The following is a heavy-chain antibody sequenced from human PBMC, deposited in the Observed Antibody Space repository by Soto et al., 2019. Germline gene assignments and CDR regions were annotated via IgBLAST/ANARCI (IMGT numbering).Heavy chain of an antibody. CDR2: INYRGST. J-gene: IGHJ4*02. V-gene: IGHV4-31*03. Sequence: QVQLQESGPGLVRPSQTLSLTCTVSAGSINSGDSYWNWLRQHPEKGLEWIGYINYRGSTFYNPSLKSRIIISVDTSKNQFPLSLISVTAADTAVYYCARDAPGVAPYWGQGTLVTVSS. CDR3: ARDAPGVAPY. CDR1: AGSINSGDSY. D-gene: IGHD2-15*01.